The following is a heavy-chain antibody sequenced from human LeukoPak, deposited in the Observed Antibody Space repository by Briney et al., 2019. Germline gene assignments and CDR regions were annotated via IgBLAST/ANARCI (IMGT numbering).Heavy chain of an antibody. Sequence: ASVKFSCKASGYTFTGYAIHWVRQAPGQRFEWMGWINAGNGDTKYSQKFQGRVTITRDTSASTAHMHLSSLRSEDTAVYYCARDPRSGYHDYWGQGTLVTVSS. CDR2: INAGNGDT. V-gene: IGHV1-3*01. D-gene: IGHD3-22*01. CDR3: ARDPRSGYHDY. CDR1: GYTFTGYA. J-gene: IGHJ4*02.